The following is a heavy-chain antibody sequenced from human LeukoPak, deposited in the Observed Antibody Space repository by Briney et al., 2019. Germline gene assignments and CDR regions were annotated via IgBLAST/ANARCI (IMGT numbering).Heavy chain of an antibody. CDR2: ISYDGSNK. CDR3: WALSSGRTIDAFDI. D-gene: IGHD2-15*01. V-gene: IGHV3-30*04. Sequence: GGSLRLSCAASGFTFSSYAMHWVRQAPGKGLEWVAVISYDGSNKYYADSVKGRFTISRDNSKNTLYLQMNSLRAEDTAVYYCWALSSGRTIDAFDIWGQGTMVTVSS. J-gene: IGHJ3*02. CDR1: GFTFSSYA.